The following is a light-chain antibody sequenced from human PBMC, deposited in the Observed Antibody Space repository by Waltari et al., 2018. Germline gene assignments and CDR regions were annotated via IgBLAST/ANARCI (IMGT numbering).Light chain of an antibody. CDR3: QQTYSNFRT. CDR2: AAS. Sequence: DIQMTQSPSSLSASVVDSVTIACRASQRISSYLNWYQQKPGQAPKLLIYAASSLESGVPSRFSGSGFRTDFTLTINSLQPEDFAVYYCQQTYSNFRTFGQGTKVDVK. CDR1: QRISSY. V-gene: IGKV1-39*01. J-gene: IGKJ1*01.